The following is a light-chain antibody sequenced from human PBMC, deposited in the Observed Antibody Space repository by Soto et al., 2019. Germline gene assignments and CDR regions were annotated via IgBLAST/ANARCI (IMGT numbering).Light chain of an antibody. CDR1: QTISSW. CDR3: LQDYNYPYT. Sequence: DIQMTQSPSTLSGSVGDRVTITCRASQTISSWLAWYQQKPGKAPKLLIYKASTLKSGVPSRFSGSGSGTEFTLTISSLQPDDFATYHCLQDYNYPYTFGQGTKVDIK. CDR2: KAS. J-gene: IGKJ2*01. V-gene: IGKV1-5*03.